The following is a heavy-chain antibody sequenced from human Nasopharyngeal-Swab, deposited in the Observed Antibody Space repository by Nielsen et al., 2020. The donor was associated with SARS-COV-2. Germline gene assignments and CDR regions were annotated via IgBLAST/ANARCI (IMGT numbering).Heavy chain of an antibody. CDR3: AKEEGGYDFWSGYSKPLNAFDI. Sequence: VRQMPGKGLEWVAVISYDGNNKFYADSLKGRFTVSRDNSENTLYLQMNSLRPEDTAVYYCAKEEGGYDFWSGYSKPLNAFDIWGQGTMVTVSS. CDR2: ISYDGNNK. V-gene: IGHV3-30*18. J-gene: IGHJ3*02. D-gene: IGHD3-3*01.